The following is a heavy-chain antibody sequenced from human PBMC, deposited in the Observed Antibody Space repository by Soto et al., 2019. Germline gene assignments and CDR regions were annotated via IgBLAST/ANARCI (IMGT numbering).Heavy chain of an antibody. CDR3: VKDSTVSGVRQGLDF. J-gene: IGHJ4*02. Sequence: GGSLRLSCAVSGFTFDDYAMHWVRQAPGKGLEWVAGIIWNSAYIVYADSVKGRFTIPRDNAKNSLHLQMDSLRAEDTALYYCVKDSTVSGVRQGLDFWGRGTLVTVSS. CDR2: IIWNSAYI. V-gene: IGHV3-9*01. CDR1: GFTFDDYA. D-gene: IGHD6-19*01.